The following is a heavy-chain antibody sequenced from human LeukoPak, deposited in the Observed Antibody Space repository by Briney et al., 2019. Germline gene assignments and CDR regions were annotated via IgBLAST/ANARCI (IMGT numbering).Heavy chain of an antibody. CDR2: INPNSGGT. J-gene: IGHJ5*02. D-gene: IGHD1-20*01. CDR1: GYTFTGYY. Sequence: GASVKVSCKASGYTFTGYYMHWVRQAPGQGLEWMGWINPNSGGTNYAQKFQGRVTMTRDTSISTAYMELSRLRSDDTAVYYCAREGTPSHNWNPYSPYNWFGPWGQGTLVTVSS. CDR3: AREGTPSHNWNPYSPYNWFGP. V-gene: IGHV1-2*02.